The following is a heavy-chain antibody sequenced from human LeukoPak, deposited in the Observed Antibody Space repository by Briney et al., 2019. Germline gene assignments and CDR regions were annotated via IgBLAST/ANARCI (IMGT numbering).Heavy chain of an antibody. CDR2: IRSKAYGGTT. CDR1: GFTFGDYA. CDR3: TRDRGSTSWTILYYYMDV. V-gene: IGHV3-49*03. J-gene: IGHJ6*03. D-gene: IGHD2-2*01. Sequence: GGSLRLSCTASGFTFGDYAMSWFRQAPGKGLEWVGFIRSKAYGGTTEYAASVKGRFTISRDDSKSIAYLQMNSLKTEDTAVYYCTRDRGSTSWTILYYYMDVWGKGTTVTVSS.